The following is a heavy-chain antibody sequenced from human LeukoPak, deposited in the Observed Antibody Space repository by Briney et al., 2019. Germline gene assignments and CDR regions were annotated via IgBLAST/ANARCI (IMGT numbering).Heavy chain of an antibody. Sequence: SETLSLTCAVSGGSISSYYWSWIRQPPGKGLEWIGYIYYSGSTNYNPSLKSRVTMSVDTSKNQFSLKLSSVTAADTAVYYCARHARPPDYYGSGSGYWGQGTLVTVSS. CDR2: IYYSGST. D-gene: IGHD3-10*01. V-gene: IGHV4-59*08. CDR3: ARHARPPDYYGSGSGY. J-gene: IGHJ4*02. CDR1: GGSISSYY.